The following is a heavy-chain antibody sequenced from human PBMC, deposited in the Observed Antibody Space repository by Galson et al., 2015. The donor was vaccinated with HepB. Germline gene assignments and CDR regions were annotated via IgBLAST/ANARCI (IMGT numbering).Heavy chain of an antibody. V-gene: IGHV3-21*01. CDR3: ASSFDGGATRD. Sequence: SLRLSCAASGFTFSSYSMNWVRQAPGKGLEWVSSISSSSSYIYYADSVKGRFTISRDNAKNSLYLQMNSLRAEDTAVYYCASSFDGGATRDWGQGTLVTVSS. CDR1: GFTFSSYS. J-gene: IGHJ4*02. D-gene: IGHD1-26*01. CDR2: ISSSSSYI.